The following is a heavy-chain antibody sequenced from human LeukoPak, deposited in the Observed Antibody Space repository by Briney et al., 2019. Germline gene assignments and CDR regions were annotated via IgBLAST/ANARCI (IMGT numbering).Heavy chain of an antibody. CDR3: VVWGEDSSGHRFDH. Sequence: GGSLRLSCAASGFTFNSYWMHWVRQAPGKGLLWVSRINTDGSSTHYADSVKGRLTISRDHAKNMLYLQMNGLRAEDTAVYYCVVWGEDSSGHRFDHWGQGTLVTVSS. V-gene: IGHV3-74*01. J-gene: IGHJ4*02. CDR2: INTDGSST. CDR1: GFTFNSYW. D-gene: IGHD3-22*01.